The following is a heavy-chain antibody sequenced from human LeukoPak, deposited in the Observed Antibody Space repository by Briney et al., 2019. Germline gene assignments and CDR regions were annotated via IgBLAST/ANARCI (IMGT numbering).Heavy chain of an antibody. CDR1: GYTFTSYY. V-gene: IGHV1-46*01. CDR2: INPSGGST. CDR3: ARMAPHYDILTGYYFNASGRWWFDP. Sequence: ASVKVSCKASGYTFTSYYMHWVRQAPGQGLEWMGIINPSGGSTIYAQKFQGRVTMTRDTSASTVYMELSSLRSEDTAVYYCARMAPHYDILTGYYFNASGRWWFDPWGQGTLVTVSS. J-gene: IGHJ5*02. D-gene: IGHD3-9*01.